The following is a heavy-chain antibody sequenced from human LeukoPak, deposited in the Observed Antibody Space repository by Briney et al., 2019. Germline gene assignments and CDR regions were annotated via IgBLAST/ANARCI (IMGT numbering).Heavy chain of an antibody. CDR3: ANDRYYDSSGYYYRISYYFDY. Sequence: GGSLRLSCAAPGFTFSSYAMSWVRQAPGKGLEWVSAISGSGGSTYYADSVKGRFTISRDNSKNTLYLQMNSLRAEDTAVYHCANDRYYDSSGYYYRISYYFDYWGQGTLVTVSS. CDR2: ISGSGGST. J-gene: IGHJ4*02. CDR1: GFTFSSYA. D-gene: IGHD3-22*01. V-gene: IGHV3-23*01.